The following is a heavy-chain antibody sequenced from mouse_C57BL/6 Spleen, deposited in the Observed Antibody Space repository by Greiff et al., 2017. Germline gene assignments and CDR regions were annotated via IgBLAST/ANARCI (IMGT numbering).Heavy chain of an antibody. Sequence: VQLQPPGAELVKPGASVKLSCKASGYTFTSYWMHWVKQRPGQGLEWIGMIHPNSGSTNYNEKFKSKATLTVDKSSSTAYMQLSSLTSEDSAVYYCARAYGNWYFDVGGTGTTVTVSA. CDR2: IHPNSGST. CDR1: GYTFTSYW. J-gene: IGHJ1*03. V-gene: IGHV1-64*01. CDR3: ARAYGNWYFDV. D-gene: IGHD1-1*01.